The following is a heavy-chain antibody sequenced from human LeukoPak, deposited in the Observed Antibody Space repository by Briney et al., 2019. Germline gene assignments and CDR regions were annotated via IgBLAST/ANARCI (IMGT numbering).Heavy chain of an antibody. CDR2: IIPIFGTA. CDR3: ARDTGMGDYGGNYAFDY. J-gene: IGHJ4*02. D-gene: IGHD4-23*01. CDR1: GGTFSSYA. V-gene: IGHV1-69*01. Sequence: ASVKVSCKASGGTFSSYAISWVRQAPGQGLEWMGGIIPIFGTANYAQKFQGRVTITADESTSTAYMELSSLRSEDTAVYYCARDTGMGDYGGNYAFDYWGQGTLVTVSS.